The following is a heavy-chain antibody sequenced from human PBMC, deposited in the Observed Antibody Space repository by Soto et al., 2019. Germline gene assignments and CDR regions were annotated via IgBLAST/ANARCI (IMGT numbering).Heavy chain of an antibody. CDR1: GGTFSSYA. CDR2: IIPIFGTA. CDR3: ARPRGYSYGFYYYGMDV. D-gene: IGHD5-18*01. Sequence: QVQLVQSGAEVKKPGSSVKVSCKASGGTFSSYAISWVRQAPGQGLEWMGGIIPIFGTANHAQKFQGRVTITADKSTSTAYMELSSLRSEDTAVYYCARPRGYSYGFYYYGMDVWGQGTTVTVSS. V-gene: IGHV1-69*06. J-gene: IGHJ6*02.